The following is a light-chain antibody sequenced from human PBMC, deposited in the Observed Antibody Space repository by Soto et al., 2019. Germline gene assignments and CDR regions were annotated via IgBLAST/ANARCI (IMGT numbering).Light chain of an antibody. Sequence: QSVLTQPPSASGTPGQRVTISCSGSSSNIGSNTVNWYQQLPGTAPKLIIYSNNQRPSGVPDRFSGSKSGTSASLAISGLQAEDEADYYCAACDDSLNGPVFGGGTKLTVL. CDR3: AACDDSLNGPV. V-gene: IGLV1-44*01. CDR1: SSNIGSNT. CDR2: SNN. J-gene: IGLJ2*01.